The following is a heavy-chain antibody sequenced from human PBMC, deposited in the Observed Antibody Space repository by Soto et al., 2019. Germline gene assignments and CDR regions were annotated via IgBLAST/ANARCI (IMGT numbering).Heavy chain of an antibody. J-gene: IGHJ5*02. CDR1: GGSISSGDYY. D-gene: IGHD3-3*01. V-gene: IGHV4-30-4*01. CDR3: ARASLTIFGVVIVEFNWFDP. Sequence: SETLSLTCTVSGGSISSGDYYWSWIRQPPGKGLEWIGYIYYSGSTYYNPSLKSRVTISVDTSKDQFSLKLSSVTAADTAVYYCARASLTIFGVVIVEFNWFDPWGQGTLVTVSS. CDR2: IYYSGST.